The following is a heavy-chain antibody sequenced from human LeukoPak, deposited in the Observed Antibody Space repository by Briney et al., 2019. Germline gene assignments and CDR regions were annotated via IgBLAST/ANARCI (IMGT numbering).Heavy chain of an antibody. D-gene: IGHD3-22*01. CDR1: GFTFSSYA. J-gene: IGHJ4*02. Sequence: GGSLRLSCAASGFTFSSYAMSWARQAPGKGLEWVSSISSSSSYIYYADSVKSRFTISRDNAKNSLYLQMNSLRAEDTAVYYCARDHYDSSGYYPHFDYWGQGTLVTVSS. CDR3: ARDHYDSSGYYPHFDY. CDR2: ISSSSSYI. V-gene: IGHV3-21*01.